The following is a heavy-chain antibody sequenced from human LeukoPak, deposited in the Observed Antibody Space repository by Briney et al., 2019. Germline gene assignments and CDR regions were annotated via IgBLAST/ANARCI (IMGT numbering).Heavy chain of an antibody. Sequence: GGSLRLSCAASGFTFSSYGMHWVRQAPGKGLEWVAVISYDGSNKYYADSVKGRFTISRDNSKNTLYLQMNSLRAEDTAVYYCAKDRRLLWFGELVYYYGMDVWGQGTTVTVSS. J-gene: IGHJ6*02. CDR3: AKDRRLLWFGELVYYYGMDV. CDR1: GFTFSSYG. D-gene: IGHD3-10*01. CDR2: ISYDGSNK. V-gene: IGHV3-30*18.